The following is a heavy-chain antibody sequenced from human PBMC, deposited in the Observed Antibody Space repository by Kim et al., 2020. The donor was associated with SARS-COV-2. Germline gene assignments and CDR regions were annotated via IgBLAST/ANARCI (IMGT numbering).Heavy chain of an antibody. V-gene: IGHV1-46*01. Sequence: ASVKVSCKASGYTFTSYYMHWVRQAPGQGLEWMGIINPSGGSTSYAQKFQGRVTMTRDTSTSTVYLELGTLRSEDTAVYYCARYGEMNYNDSSGYQGSYYYDGMDIWGQGTTVTVSS. J-gene: IGHJ6*02. CDR1: GYTFTSYY. CDR3: ARYGEMNYNDSSGYQGSYYYDGMDI. CDR2: INPSGGST. D-gene: IGHD3-22*01.